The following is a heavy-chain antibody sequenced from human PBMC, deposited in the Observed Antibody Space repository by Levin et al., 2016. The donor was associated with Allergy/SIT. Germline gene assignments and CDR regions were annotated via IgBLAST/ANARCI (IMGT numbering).Heavy chain of an antibody. CDR2: IYYSGTS. Sequence: SETLSLTCTVSGGSISSTSHYWGWIRQPPGKGLEWIGSIYYSGTSYYNPSLKSRVTISVDTSKIQFSLKLTSLTAADTAVYYCARGGPSLDYHGFSTGYYGAFDLWGQGTMVTISS. CDR3: ARGGPSLDYHGFSTGYYGAFDL. V-gene: IGHV4-39*07. J-gene: IGHJ3*01. D-gene: IGHD3/OR15-3a*01. CDR1: GGSISSTSHY.